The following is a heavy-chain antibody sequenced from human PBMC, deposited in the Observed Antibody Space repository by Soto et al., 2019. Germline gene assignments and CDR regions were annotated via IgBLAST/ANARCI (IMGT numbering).Heavy chain of an antibody. CDR2: IKQDGSEI. CDR1: GPPNYW. CDR3: ASGGGWLIED. Sequence: DVRLVESGGGLVQPGGSLKLSCEDSGPPNYWMAWVRQAPGKGLEWVANIKQDGSEIQYVDAVKGRFTISRDNAKKSLYLQMNSLTVEDTAVYYCASGGGWLIEDWGRGVKVIVSS. V-gene: IGHV3-7*01. J-gene: IGHJ4*02. D-gene: IGHD3-16*01.